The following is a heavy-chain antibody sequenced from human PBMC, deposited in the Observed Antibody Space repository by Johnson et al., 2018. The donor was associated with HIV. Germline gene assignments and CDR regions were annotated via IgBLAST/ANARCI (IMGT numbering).Heavy chain of an antibody. CDR3: AREGELGRDAFDI. Sequence: QVQLVESGGGLVQPGGSLRLSCAASGFTFSSYGMHWVRQAPGKGLEWVAFIRYDGSNKDYADSVKGRVTISRDYAKNSLYLRMNSLRAEDTAVYYCAREGELGRDAFDIWGPGTMVTVSS. CDR2: IRYDGSNK. V-gene: IGHV3-30*02. CDR1: GFTFSSYG. D-gene: IGHD1-7*01. J-gene: IGHJ3*02.